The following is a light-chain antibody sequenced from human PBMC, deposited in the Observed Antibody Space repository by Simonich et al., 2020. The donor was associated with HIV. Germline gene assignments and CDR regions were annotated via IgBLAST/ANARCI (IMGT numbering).Light chain of an antibody. CDR1: QSVLYSSNNKNY. CDR3: QQYYSTPRT. CDR2: WAS. V-gene: IGKV4-1*01. J-gene: IGKJ1*01. Sequence: DIVMTQSPDSLAVSLGERATINSTSSQSVLYSSNNKNYLTWYQQKPGQPPKLLIYWASTRESGVPDRISGSGSGTDFTLTISSLQAEDVAVYYCQQYYSTPRTFGQGTKVEIK.